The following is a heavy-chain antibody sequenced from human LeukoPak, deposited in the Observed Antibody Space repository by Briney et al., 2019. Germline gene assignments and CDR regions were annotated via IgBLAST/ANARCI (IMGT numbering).Heavy chain of an antibody. V-gene: IGHV3-30-3*01. J-gene: IGHJ4*02. D-gene: IGHD6-13*01. CDR3: AREESSSSWYDY. CDR2: ISYDRSNK. Sequence: GGSLRLSCAASGFTFSTYSIHWVRQAPGKGLEWVAFISYDRSNKYYADSVKGRFTISRDNSKHTLYLEMNSLRAEDTALYCCAREESSSSWYDYWGQGTLVTVSS. CDR1: GFTFSTYS.